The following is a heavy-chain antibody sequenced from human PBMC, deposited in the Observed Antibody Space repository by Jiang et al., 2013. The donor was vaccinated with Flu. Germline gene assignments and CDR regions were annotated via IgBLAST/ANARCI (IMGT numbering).Heavy chain of an antibody. V-gene: IGHV1-18*01. CDR1: GYTFTRYG. CDR3: ARDPYWVSRYLEGLGGPYYSGMDV. D-gene: IGHD3-3*01. J-gene: IGHJ6*02. Sequence: GAEVKKPGASVKVSCKASGYTFTRYGISWVRQAPGQGPEWMGWISGYNGHTNYAQKVQGRFTMTTNTSTRTADMELRSLRSDDTAVYYCARDPYWVSRYLEGLGGPYYSGMDVWGQGTTVIVSS. CDR2: ISGYNGHT.